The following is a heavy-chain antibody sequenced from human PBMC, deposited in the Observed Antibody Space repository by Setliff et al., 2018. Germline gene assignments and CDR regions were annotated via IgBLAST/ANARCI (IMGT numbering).Heavy chain of an antibody. CDR3: ARDPLTTNRRRAFDI. CDR1: GGSISSGGYY. D-gene: IGHD4-17*01. V-gene: IGHV4-31*03. Sequence: ASETLSLTCTVSGGSISSGGYYWSWIRQHPGKGLEWIGYIYYSGSTYYNPSLKSRVTISVDTSKNQFSLKLSSVTAADTAVYYCARDPLTTNRRRAFDIWGQGTMVTVS. J-gene: IGHJ3*02. CDR2: IYYSGST.